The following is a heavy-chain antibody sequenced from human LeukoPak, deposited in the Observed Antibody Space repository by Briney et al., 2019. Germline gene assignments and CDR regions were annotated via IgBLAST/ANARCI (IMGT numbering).Heavy chain of an antibody. CDR3: ARGCSGGSCYFYDY. Sequence: PGGSLRLSCAASGFTFSSYWMSWVRQAPGKGLEWVANIKQDGSEKYYVDSVKGRFTISRDNAKNSLYLQMNSLRAEDTAVYYCARGCSGGSCYFYDYWGQGTLVTVSS. D-gene: IGHD2-15*01. CDR2: IKQDGSEK. J-gene: IGHJ4*02. CDR1: GFTFSSYW. V-gene: IGHV3-7*01.